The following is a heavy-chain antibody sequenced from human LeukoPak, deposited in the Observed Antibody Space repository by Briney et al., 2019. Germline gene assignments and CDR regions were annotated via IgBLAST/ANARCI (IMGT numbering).Heavy chain of an antibody. CDR2: INKDASEV. Sequence: PGGSLRLSCTTSGFTFSDYWMRWVRQAPGKGLEWVAIINKDASEVQYVASVKGRFTISRDNAKNSVYLQMTSLGAEDTAVYYCATYTQYFGTPGTVYWGLGTLVTVSS. D-gene: IGHD6-13*01. CDR3: ATYTQYFGTPGTVY. V-gene: IGHV3-7*01. CDR1: GFTFSDYW. J-gene: IGHJ4*02.